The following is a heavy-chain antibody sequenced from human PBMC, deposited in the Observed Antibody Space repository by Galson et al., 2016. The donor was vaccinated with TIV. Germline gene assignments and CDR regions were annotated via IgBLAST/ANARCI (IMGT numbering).Heavy chain of an antibody. Sequence: SLRLSCAASGFIFDDYDMTWIRQVPGKGLEWVADTNWNGGSTGYADSVKGRFTISRDNAKNSLYLDVNSLRTEDTALYYCARVRSCGGDCYCFDYWGQGTLVTVSS. D-gene: IGHD2-21*02. CDR1: GFIFDDYD. V-gene: IGHV3-20*04. CDR2: TNWNGGST. CDR3: ARVRSCGGDCYCFDY. J-gene: IGHJ4*02.